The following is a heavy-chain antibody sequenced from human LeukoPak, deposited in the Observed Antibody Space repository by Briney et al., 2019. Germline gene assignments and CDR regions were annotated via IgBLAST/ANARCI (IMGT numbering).Heavy chain of an antibody. CDR3: ARVTLSDLYYYYYMDV. CDR2: VYYSGRN. CDR1: GGSISSYY. V-gene: IGHV4-59*01. J-gene: IGHJ6*03. D-gene: IGHD3-16*02. Sequence: SETLSLTCTVSGGSISSYYWSWIRQPPGKGLEWVGYVYYSGRNNYNPSLKSRVTISLDTSKNQFSLKLSSVTAADTATYYCARVTLSDLYYYYYMDVWGKGTTVTVSS.